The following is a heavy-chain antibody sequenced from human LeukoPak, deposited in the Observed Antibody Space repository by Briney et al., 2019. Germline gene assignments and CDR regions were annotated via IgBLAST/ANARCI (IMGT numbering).Heavy chain of an antibody. J-gene: IGHJ6*03. Sequence: ASVKVSRKASGYTFTSYYMHWVRQAPGQGLEWMGIINPSGGSTSYAQKFQGRVTMTRDTSTSTVYMELSSLRSEDTAVYYCARDYYYDSSGYPHYYYYYMDVWGKGTTVTVSS. V-gene: IGHV1-46*01. CDR3: ARDYYYDSSGYPHYYYYYMDV. CDR2: INPSGGST. CDR1: GYTFTSYY. D-gene: IGHD3-22*01.